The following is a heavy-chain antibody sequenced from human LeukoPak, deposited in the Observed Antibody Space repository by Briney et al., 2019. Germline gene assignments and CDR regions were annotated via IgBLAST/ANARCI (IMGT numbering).Heavy chain of an antibody. CDR1: GYSISSGYY. CDR3: ARTSTQYGSGSHAVFDY. V-gene: IGHV4-38-2*02. D-gene: IGHD3-10*01. Sequence: PSETLSLTCTVSGYSISSGYYWGWIRQPPGKGLEWIGSIYHSGSTYYNPSLKSRVTISVDTSKNQFSLKLSSVTAADTAVYYCARTSTQYGSGSHAVFDYWGQGTLVTVSS. J-gene: IGHJ4*02. CDR2: IYHSGST.